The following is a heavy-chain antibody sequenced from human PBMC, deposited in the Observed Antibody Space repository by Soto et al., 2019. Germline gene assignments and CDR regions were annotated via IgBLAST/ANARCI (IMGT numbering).Heavy chain of an antibody. D-gene: IGHD3-10*01. J-gene: IGHJ6*02. V-gene: IGHV3-30-3*01. CDR3: ARALEVRGGPYYYYYGMDV. CDR2: ISYDGSNK. CDR1: GCTFSSYA. Sequence: PAGSLRLSCADSGCTFSSYAMHLVRQAPGKGLEWVAVISYDGSNKYYADSVKGRFTISRDNSKNTLYLQMNSLRAEDTAVYYCARALEVRGGPYYYYYGMDVWGQGTTVTVSS.